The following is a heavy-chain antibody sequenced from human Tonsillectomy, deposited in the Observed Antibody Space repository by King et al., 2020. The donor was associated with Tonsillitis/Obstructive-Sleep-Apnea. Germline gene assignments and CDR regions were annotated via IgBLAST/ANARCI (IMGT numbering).Heavy chain of an antibody. CDR2: ISSSSSYI. CDR1: GFTFSSYS. J-gene: IGHJ3*02. CDR3: ARDSPPADQGDGAFDI. D-gene: IGHD2-2*01. Sequence: VQLVQSGGGLVKPGGSLRLSCAASGFTFSSYSMNWVRQAPGKGLEWVSSISSSSSYIYYADSVKGRFTISRDNAKNSLYLQMNSLRAEDTAVYYCARDSPPADQGDGAFDIWGQGTMVTVSS. V-gene: IGHV3-21*01.